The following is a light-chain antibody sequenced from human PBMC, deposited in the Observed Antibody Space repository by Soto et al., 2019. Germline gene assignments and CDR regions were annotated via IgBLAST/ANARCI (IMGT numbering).Light chain of an antibody. V-gene: IGLV2-8*01. CDR2: EIN. Sequence: QSVLTQPPSASGSPGQSVTISCTGTSSDVGAYDYVSWYQQHPGKAPKLMIYEINKRPSGVPDRFSGSKSVNTASLTVSGLQAEDEADYYCSSFAGSNNFPYVFGTGTKVTVL. CDR3: SSFAGSNNFPYV. CDR1: SSDVGAYDY. J-gene: IGLJ1*01.